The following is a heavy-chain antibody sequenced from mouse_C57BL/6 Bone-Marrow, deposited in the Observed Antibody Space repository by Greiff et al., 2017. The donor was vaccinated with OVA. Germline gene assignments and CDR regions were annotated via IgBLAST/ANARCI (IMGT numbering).Heavy chain of an antibody. D-gene: IGHD1-1*01. J-gene: IGHJ4*01. CDR1: GYTFTSYW. V-gene: IGHV1-74*01. Sequence: QVQLQQPGAELVKPGASVKVSCKASGYTFTSYWMHWVKQRPVQGLEWIGRIHPSDSDTNYNQKFKGKATLTVDKSSSTAYMQLSSLTSEDSAVYYCAIDYGSSFYAMDYWGQGTSVTVSS. CDR3: AIDYGSSFYAMDY. CDR2: IHPSDSDT.